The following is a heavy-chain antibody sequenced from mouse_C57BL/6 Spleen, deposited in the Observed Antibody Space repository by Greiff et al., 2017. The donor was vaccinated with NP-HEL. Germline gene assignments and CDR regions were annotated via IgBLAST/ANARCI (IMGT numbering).Heavy chain of an antibody. J-gene: IGHJ2*01. CDR1: GYTFPDYY. CDR3: ARKRTPTVVPYWDY. V-gene: IGHV1-26*01. D-gene: IGHD1-1*01. Sequence: EVKLQQSGPELVKPGASVKISCKASGYTFPDYYMNWVKQSHGKSLEWIGDINPNNGGTSYNPKFKGKATLTVDKSSSTAYMELRSLTAEDSAVYYCARKRTPTVVPYWDYWGKGTTLTVAS. CDR2: INPNNGGT.